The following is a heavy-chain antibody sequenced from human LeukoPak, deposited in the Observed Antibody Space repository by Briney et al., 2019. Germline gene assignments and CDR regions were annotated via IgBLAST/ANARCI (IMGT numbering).Heavy chain of an antibody. Sequence: ASVKVSCKASGYTFTSYDINWVRQATGQGLEWMGWMNPNSGNTGYAQKFQGRVTMTRNTSISTAYMELSSLRSEDTAVYYCARGPWDSSGYYWFDPWGQGTLVTVSS. CDR1: GYTFTSYD. V-gene: IGHV1-8*01. CDR3: ARGPWDSSGYYWFDP. D-gene: IGHD3-22*01. CDR2: MNPNSGNT. J-gene: IGHJ5*02.